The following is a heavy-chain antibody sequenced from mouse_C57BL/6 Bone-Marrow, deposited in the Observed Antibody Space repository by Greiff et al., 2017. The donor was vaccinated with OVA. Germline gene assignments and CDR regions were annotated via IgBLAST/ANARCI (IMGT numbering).Heavy chain of an antibody. Sequence: EVKLVESGGGLVKPGGSLKLSCAASGFTFSSYAMSWVRQTPEKRLEWVATISDGGSYTYYPDNVKGRFTISRDNAKNNLYLQMSHLKSEDTAMYYCARGEGGNYEAMDYWGQGTSVTVSS. CDR2: ISDGGSYT. D-gene: IGHD2-1*01. CDR3: ARGEGGNYEAMDY. CDR1: GFTFSSYA. J-gene: IGHJ4*01. V-gene: IGHV5-4*03.